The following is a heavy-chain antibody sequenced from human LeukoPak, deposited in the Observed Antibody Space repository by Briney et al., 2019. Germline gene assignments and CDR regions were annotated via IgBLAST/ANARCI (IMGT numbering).Heavy chain of an antibody. CDR2: IRYDGSNK. Sequence: PGGSLRLSCAASGFTFSRYGMHWVRQAPGKGLEWVAVIRYDGSNKYADSVKGRFTISRDNAKNTLHLRMNSLRVEDTAVYYCARDGSDDSLGYYYDYWGQGTLVTVSS. D-gene: IGHD3-22*01. V-gene: IGHV3-30*03. J-gene: IGHJ4*02. CDR3: ARDGSDDSLGYYYDY. CDR1: GFTFSRYG.